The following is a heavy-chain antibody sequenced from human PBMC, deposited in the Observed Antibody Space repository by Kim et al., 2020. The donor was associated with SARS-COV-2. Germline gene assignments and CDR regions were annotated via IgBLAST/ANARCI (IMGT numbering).Heavy chain of an antibody. Sequence: SETLSLSCIVSGGSITRSGSYWSWIRQFPGKGLEFIASIFDSGRTYTNPSLKSRVTMSVDTSKSHFSLNLSSVTAADTAVYHCARGRGGYLSAYFDLWGQGAQVTVSS. CDR2: IFDSGRT. J-gene: IGHJ4*02. CDR3: ARGRGGYLSAYFDL. D-gene: IGHD1-26*01. CDR1: GGSITRSGSY. V-gene: IGHV4-31*03.